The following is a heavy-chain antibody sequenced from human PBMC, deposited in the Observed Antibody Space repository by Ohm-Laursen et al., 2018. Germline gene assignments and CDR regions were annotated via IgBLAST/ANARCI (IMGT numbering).Heavy chain of an antibody. CDR1: GFTFSSYA. CDR3: AKRVGYSSSPWYFDY. D-gene: IGHD6-13*01. J-gene: IGHJ4*02. V-gene: IGHV3-23*01. Sequence: SLRLSCAASGFTFSSYAMSWVRQAPGKGLEWVSAISGGGDRTFDTDSVKGRFTISRDNSKSTLYLQMNSLRAEDTAVYYCAKRVGYSSSPWYFDYWGQGTLVTVSS. CDR2: ISGGGDRT.